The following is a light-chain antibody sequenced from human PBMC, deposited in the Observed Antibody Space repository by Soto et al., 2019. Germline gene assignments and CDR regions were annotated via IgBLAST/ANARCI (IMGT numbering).Light chain of an antibody. J-gene: IGKJ2*01. V-gene: IGKV1-39*01. CDR2: DES. CDR3: QQSYRTPYT. Sequence: TQITHSPSSLSASVGDRVTITCRSSQDIDIYLSWYQQKPGKVPKLLIYDESTLQSGVPSRFSGSGSGTDFTLTINNLQPEDFATYYCQQSYRTPYTFGQGTKVDIK. CDR1: QDIDIY.